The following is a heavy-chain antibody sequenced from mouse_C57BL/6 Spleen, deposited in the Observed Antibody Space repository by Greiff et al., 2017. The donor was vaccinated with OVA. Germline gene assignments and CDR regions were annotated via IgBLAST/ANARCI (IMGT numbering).Heavy chain of an antibody. CDR3: ARRLTGFDY. CDR1: GFTFSAYG. J-gene: IGHJ2*01. V-gene: IGHV5-17*01. CDR2: ISSGSSTI. Sequence: EVKLVESGGGLVKPGGSLKLSCAASGFTFSAYGMTWVSQAPGRGLEWVAYISSGSSTIYYAEKVKGRFTISRDKAKNTLFLQMTSLRSEDTAMYYCARRLTGFDYWGQGTTLTVSS. D-gene: IGHD4-1*01.